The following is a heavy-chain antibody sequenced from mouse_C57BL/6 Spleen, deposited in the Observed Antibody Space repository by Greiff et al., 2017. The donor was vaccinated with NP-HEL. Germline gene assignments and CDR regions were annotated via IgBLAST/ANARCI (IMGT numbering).Heavy chain of an antibody. V-gene: IGHV1-69*01. J-gene: IGHJ2*01. CDR3: ARCGYSNHFDY. CDR2: IDPSDSYT. Sequence: QVQLQPGAELVMPGASVKLSCKASGYTFTSYWMHWVKQRPGQGLEWIGEIDPSDSYTNYNQKFKGKSTLTVDKSSSTAYMQLSSLTSEDSAVYYCARCGYSNHFDYWGQGTTLTVSS. CDR1: GYTFTSYW. D-gene: IGHD2-5*01.